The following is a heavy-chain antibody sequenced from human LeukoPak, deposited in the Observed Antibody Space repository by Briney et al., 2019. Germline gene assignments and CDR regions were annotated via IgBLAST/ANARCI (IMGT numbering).Heavy chain of an antibody. D-gene: IGHD3-22*01. Sequence: GGSLRLSCAASGFTFSSYAMSWVRQAPGKGLEWVSAISGSGGSTYYTDSVKGRFTISRDNSRSTLYLQMNSLRAEDTAVYYCAKDRDYYDSSGQDWGQGTLVTVSS. CDR1: GFTFSSYA. CDR3: AKDRDYYDSSGQD. J-gene: IGHJ4*02. V-gene: IGHV3-23*01. CDR2: ISGSGGST.